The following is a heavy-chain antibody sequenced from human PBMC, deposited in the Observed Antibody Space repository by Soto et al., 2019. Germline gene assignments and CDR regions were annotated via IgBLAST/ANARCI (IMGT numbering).Heavy chain of an antibody. J-gene: IGHJ4*02. CDR3: AKDRGMRQQTPFDY. V-gene: IGHV3-30*18. D-gene: IGHD6-13*01. Sequence: QVQLVESGGGVVQPGRSLRLSCAASGFTFSSYGMHWVRQAPGRGLEWVAVISYDGSNKYYADSVKGRFTISRDNSKNTLYLQLNSLRAEDTAVYYCAKDRGMRQQTPFDYWGQGTLVTVSS. CDR1: GFTFSSYG. CDR2: ISYDGSNK.